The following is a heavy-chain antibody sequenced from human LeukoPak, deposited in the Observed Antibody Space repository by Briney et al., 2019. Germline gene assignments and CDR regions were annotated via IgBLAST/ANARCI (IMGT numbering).Heavy chain of an antibody. CDR2: IYHSGST. CDR1: GGFNTHYY. J-gene: IGHJ4*02. V-gene: IGHV4-59*12. CDR3: ARGGYSGYDFWAYFDY. D-gene: IGHD5-12*01. Sequence: PSETLSLTCSVSGGFNTHYYWSWIRQPPGKGLEWIGEIYHSGSTNYNPSLKSRVTISVDKSKNQFSLKLSSVTAADTAVYYCARGGYSGYDFWAYFDYWGQGTLVTVSS.